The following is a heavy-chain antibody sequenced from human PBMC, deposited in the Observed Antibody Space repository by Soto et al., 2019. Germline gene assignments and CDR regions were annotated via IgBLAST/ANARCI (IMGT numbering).Heavy chain of an antibody. J-gene: IGHJ4*02. CDR2: IYPGDSDT. CDR3: ARQGYYDSGGYFPFDY. CDR1: GYSFTSYW. Sequence: GSLKISCKGSGYSFTSYWIAWVRQMPGKGLERMGIIYPGDSDTRHSPAFQGQVTFSVDKSTSTAHLQWSSLKASDTAMYYCARQGYYDSGGYFPFDYWRQGTQVTVSS. V-gene: IGHV5-51*01. D-gene: IGHD3-22*01.